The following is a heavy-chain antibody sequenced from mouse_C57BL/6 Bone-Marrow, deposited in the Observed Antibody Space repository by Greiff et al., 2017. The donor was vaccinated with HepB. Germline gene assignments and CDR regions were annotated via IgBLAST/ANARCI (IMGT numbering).Heavy chain of an antibody. V-gene: IGHV1-81*01. D-gene: IGHD1-3*01. J-gene: IGHJ4*01. CDR1: GYTFTSYG. CDR2: IYPRSGNT. Sequence: QVQLQQSGAELARPGASVKLSCKASGYTFTSYGISWVQQRTGQGLEWIGEIYPRSGNTYYTEKFKGKATLTAAKSSSTAYMDLRSLTSEDSAVYFGSRRYKPQYAMDYWGQGTSVTVSS. CDR3: SRRYKPQYAMDY.